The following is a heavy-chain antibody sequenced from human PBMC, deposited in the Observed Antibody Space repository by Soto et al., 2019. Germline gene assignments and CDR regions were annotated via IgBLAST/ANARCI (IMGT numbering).Heavy chain of an antibody. Sequence: SETLSLTCSVSGDSVSSGVYYWSWIRQPPGKGLEWIGCISHSGTTKYNPSLKNPVTIAVDTSKNQFSLKLSFVTAADTAVYFCARVSFYYDTSGYAVGWFDPWGQGTPVTVSS. V-gene: IGHV4-61*08. J-gene: IGHJ5*02. CDR3: ARVSFYYDTSGYAVGWFDP. D-gene: IGHD3-22*01. CDR2: ISHSGTT. CDR1: GDSVSSGVYY.